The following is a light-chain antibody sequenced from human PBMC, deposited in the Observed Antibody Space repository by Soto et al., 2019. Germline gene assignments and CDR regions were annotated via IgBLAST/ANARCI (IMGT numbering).Light chain of an antibody. CDR3: ATWYNSLSAVV. J-gene: IGLJ2*01. V-gene: IGLV1-40*01. Sequence: QSVLTQPTSVSGAPGQRVTISCTGSSSNIGAGYDVHWYQQLPGTAPKLLIYGNTNRPSGVPDRFSGSKSGASATLAITGLQTGDEADYFCATWYNSLSAVVFGGGTKLTVL. CDR1: SSNIGAGYD. CDR2: GNT.